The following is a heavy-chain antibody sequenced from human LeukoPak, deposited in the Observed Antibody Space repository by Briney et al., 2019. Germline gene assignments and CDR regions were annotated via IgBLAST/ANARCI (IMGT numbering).Heavy chain of an antibody. CDR1: GFTFSDYY. J-gene: IGHJ6*02. CDR3: ARVQLDFYYYGMDV. CDR2: ISSSSSYT. Sequence: GGSLRLSCAASGFTFSDYYMSWIRQAPGKGLEWVSYISSSSSYTNYTDSVKGRFTISRDNAKNSLYLQMNSLRAEDTAVYYCARVQLDFYYYGMDVWGQGTTVTVSS. V-gene: IGHV3-11*06. D-gene: IGHD6-13*01.